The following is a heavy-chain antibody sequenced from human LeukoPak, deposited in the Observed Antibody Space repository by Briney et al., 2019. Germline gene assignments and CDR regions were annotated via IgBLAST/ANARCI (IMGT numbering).Heavy chain of an antibody. Sequence: GESLKISCKGSGYSFTTYWIGWVRQMPGKGLEWMGIVYPDDSDTRYSPSFQGQVTISADKSINTAYLQWNGLKASDTAMYYCARRAAGTDYWGQGTLVTVSS. CDR1: GYSFTTYW. D-gene: IGHD6-13*01. V-gene: IGHV5-51*01. J-gene: IGHJ4*02. CDR2: VYPDDSDT. CDR3: ARRAAGTDY.